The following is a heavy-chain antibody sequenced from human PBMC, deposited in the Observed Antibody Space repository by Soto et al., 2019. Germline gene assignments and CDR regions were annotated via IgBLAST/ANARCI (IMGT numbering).Heavy chain of an antibody. Sequence: SETLSLTCTVSGGSISSYYWSWIRQPPGKGLEWIGYIYYSGSTNYNPSLKSRVTISVDTSKNQFSLKLSSVTAADTAVHYCARRYGSAFDFWGQGTMVTVSS. CDR3: ARRYGSAFDF. V-gene: IGHV4-59*01. D-gene: IGHD3-10*01. CDR2: IYYSGST. J-gene: IGHJ3*01. CDR1: GGSISSYY.